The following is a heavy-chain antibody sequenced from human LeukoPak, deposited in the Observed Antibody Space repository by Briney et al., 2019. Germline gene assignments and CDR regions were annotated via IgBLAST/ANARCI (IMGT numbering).Heavy chain of an antibody. CDR1: GGSISSSSYY. Sequence: ETRSLTCTVSGGSISSSSYYWGWIRQPPGKGLEWIGSIYYSGSTYYNPSLKSRVTISVDTSKNQFSLKLSSVTAADTAVYYCAGVVVVTATPPRWGQGTLVTVSS. CDR3: AGVVVVTATPPR. D-gene: IGHD2-21*02. CDR2: IYYSGST. J-gene: IGHJ4*02. V-gene: IGHV4-39*07.